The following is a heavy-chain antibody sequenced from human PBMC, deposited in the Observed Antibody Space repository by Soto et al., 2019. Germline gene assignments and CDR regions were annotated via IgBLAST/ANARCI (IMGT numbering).Heavy chain of an antibody. V-gene: IGHV1-46*01. J-gene: IGHJ5*02. CDR3: ARHNSQNYGTPAASSWLHP. CDR1: GFSFSDDF. D-gene: IGHD2-15*01. CDR2: INPSGDSR. Sequence: ASVKVSGKASGFSFSDDFMHWVRQAPGQGLEWMGIINPSGDSRNYAQKFQGRVTITRDTSTSTVYMDLSSLRYEDTAVYYCARHNSQNYGTPAASSWLHPWGQGTPVTVSS.